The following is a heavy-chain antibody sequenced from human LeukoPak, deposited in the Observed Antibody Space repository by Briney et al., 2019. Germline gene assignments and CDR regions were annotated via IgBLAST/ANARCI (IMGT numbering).Heavy chain of an antibody. J-gene: IGHJ5*02. Sequence: GGSLRLSCAASGFTFSSYSMNWVRQAPGKGLEWVPSISTSSIYIYYADSMKGRFTISRDNAKNSLYLQMNSLRAEDTAVYYCARGAEVVPATTNWFDPWGQGTLVTVSS. CDR1: GFTFSSYS. D-gene: IGHD2-2*01. CDR3: ARGAEVVPATTNWFDP. CDR2: ISTSSIYI. V-gene: IGHV3-21*01.